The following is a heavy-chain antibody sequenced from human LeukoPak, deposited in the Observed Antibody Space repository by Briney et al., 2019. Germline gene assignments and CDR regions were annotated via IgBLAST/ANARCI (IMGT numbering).Heavy chain of an antibody. D-gene: IGHD1-26*01. Sequence: GSLRLSCAASGFTVSSNYMSWVRQAPGKGLEWVSVIYSGGSTYYADSVKGRFTISRDNSKNTLYLQMNGLRAEDTAVYYCAREMGVGATKSGAFDIWGQGTMVTVSS. CDR3: AREMGVGATKSGAFDI. CDR2: IYSGGST. J-gene: IGHJ3*02. CDR1: GFTVSSNY. V-gene: IGHV3-66*01.